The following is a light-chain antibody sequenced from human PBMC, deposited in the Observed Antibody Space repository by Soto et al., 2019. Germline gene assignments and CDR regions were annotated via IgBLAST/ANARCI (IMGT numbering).Light chain of an antibody. Sequence: DIQMTQSPSTLSATVGYGVTITCRASQTITTSLAWYQQQPGKAPKLLIYKASSLESGVPSRMSGSGSRTEFNLTISSLQPDDFAAYYSQQYDSYSVRTFGQGTKVEI. J-gene: IGKJ1*01. CDR2: KAS. CDR1: QTITTS. V-gene: IGKV1-5*03. CDR3: QQYDSYSVRT.